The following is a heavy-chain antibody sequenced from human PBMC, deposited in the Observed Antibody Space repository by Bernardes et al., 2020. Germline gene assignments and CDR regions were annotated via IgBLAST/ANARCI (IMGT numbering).Heavy chain of an antibody. V-gene: IGHV1-46*01. CDR1: GYTFTTYY. CDR2: INPRDGST. CDR3: ARAWGTIRDYRRAPPEIRGFGPREPISVT. Sequence: ASVKVSCKASGYTFTTYYMHWVRQAPGQGLDWMGIINPRDGSTSYAQKFQGRVTMTRDTSTSTVYMELSSLRSEDTAVYYCARAWGTIRDYRRAPPEIRGFGPREPISVTWG. J-gene: IGHJ5*01. D-gene: IGHD3-16*01.